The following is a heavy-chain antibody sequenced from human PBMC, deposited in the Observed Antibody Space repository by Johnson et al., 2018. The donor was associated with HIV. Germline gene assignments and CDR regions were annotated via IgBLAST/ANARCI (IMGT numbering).Heavy chain of an antibody. CDR2: LGTAGDT. J-gene: IGHJ3*02. CDR3: ARGRDSSGFNDAFDI. V-gene: IGHV3-13*01. Sequence: VQLVESGGGVVRPGGSLRLSCAASGFTFSSYDMHWVRQATGKGLEWVSALGTAGDTYYPGSVKGRFTISRENAKNSLYLQMNSLRAGDTAVYYCARGRDSSGFNDAFDIWGQGTMVTVSS. CDR1: GFTFSSYD. D-gene: IGHD3-22*01.